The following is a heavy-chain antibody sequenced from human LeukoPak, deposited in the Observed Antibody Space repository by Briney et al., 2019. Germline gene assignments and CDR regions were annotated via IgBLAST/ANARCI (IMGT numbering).Heavy chain of an antibody. Sequence: SETLSLTCAVYGGSFSGYYWSWIRQPPGKGLEWIGEINHSGSTNYNPSLKSRVTMSLDTSKNQFSLKLNSVTAADTAIYYCARNRRSNWESLSFIDYWGQGTLVTVSS. CDR1: GGSFSGYY. CDR2: INHSGST. J-gene: IGHJ4*02. CDR3: ARNRRSNWESLSFIDY. V-gene: IGHV4-34*01. D-gene: IGHD7-27*01.